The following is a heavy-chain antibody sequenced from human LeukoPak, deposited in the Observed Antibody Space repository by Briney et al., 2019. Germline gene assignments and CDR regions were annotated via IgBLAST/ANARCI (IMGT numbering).Heavy chain of an antibody. V-gene: IGHV1-69*01. D-gene: IGHD2-15*01. CDR2: IIPIFGTA. Sequence: SVKVSCKASGGTFISYAISWVRQAPGQGLEWMGGIIPIFGTANYAQKFQGRVTITADESTSTAYMELSSQRSEDTAVYYCARGYCSGGSCYGNYYYYYMDVRGKGTTVTVSS. CDR3: ARGYCSGGSCYGNYYYYYMDV. J-gene: IGHJ6*03. CDR1: GGTFISYA.